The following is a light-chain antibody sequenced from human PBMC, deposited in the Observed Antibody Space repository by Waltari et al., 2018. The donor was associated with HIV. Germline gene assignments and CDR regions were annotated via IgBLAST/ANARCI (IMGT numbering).Light chain of an antibody. CDR3: QQSYSTPET. CDR2: AAS. V-gene: IGKV1-39*01. Sequence: DIQMTQSPSSLSAFVGDRVTITCRASQSISNYLNWYQQKSGNAPKLLIYAASNLQSGVPSRVSGSASGTDFTLTISSQLPEEFATYYCQQSYSTPETFGQGTKLEIK. J-gene: IGKJ2*01. CDR1: QSISNY.